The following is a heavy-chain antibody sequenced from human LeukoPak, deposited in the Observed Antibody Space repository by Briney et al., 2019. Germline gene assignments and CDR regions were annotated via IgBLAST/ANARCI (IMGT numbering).Heavy chain of an antibody. J-gene: IGHJ5*02. V-gene: IGHV4-31*03. Sequence: SETLSLTCTVSGGSISSGGYFWSWIRQNPGKGLEWIGYIYHGGNTYYNPSLKSRVTISVDTSKNQFSLTLSSVTATDTAMYYCARVRYYGSGEEIDPWGQGTLVTVSS. CDR2: IYHGGNT. D-gene: IGHD3-10*01. CDR3: ARVRYYGSGEEIDP. CDR1: GGSISSGGYF.